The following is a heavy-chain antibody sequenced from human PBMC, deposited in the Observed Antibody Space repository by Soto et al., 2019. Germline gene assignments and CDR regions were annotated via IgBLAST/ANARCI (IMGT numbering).Heavy chain of an antibody. D-gene: IGHD3-22*01. Sequence: ASVKVSCKVSGYTLTELSMHWVRQAPGKGLEWMGGFDPEDGETIYAQKFQGRVTMTEDTSTDTAYMELSSLRSEDTAVYYCATAPLYYDSSGYYLVDYWGHRTLVTVSS. CDR3: ATAPLYYDSSGYYLVDY. V-gene: IGHV1-24*01. J-gene: IGHJ4*01. CDR1: GYTLTELS. CDR2: FDPEDGET.